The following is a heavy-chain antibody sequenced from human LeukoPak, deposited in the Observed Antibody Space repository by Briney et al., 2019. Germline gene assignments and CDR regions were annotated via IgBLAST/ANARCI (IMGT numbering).Heavy chain of an antibody. J-gene: IGHJ4*02. V-gene: IGHV3-74*01. CDR2: INSDGSST. Sequence: GGSLRLSCAASRFPFSSYWMHWVRQDPGKGLVWVSRINSDGSSTSYADSVKGRFTISRDNAKNTLYLQMNSLRAEDTAVYYCARALAVAGTGGYYWGQGTLVTVSS. CDR3: ARALAVAGTGGYY. D-gene: IGHD6-19*01. CDR1: RFPFSSYW.